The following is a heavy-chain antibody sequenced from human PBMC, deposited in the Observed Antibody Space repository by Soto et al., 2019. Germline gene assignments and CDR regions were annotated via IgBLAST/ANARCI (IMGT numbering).Heavy chain of an antibody. J-gene: IGHJ5*02. CDR3: ARDFNDSSSSPWCAP. CDR2: ISAYNGNT. Sequence: QVQLVQSGAEVKKPGASVKVSCKASGYTFTGYGISWVRQAPGQGLEWMGWISAYNGNTNYAQKLQGRVTMTTDTAXITAYMEPRSWRSDDTAVYYCARDFNDSSSSPWCAPWGQGTLVTVSS. D-gene: IGHD6-6*01. V-gene: IGHV1-18*01. CDR1: GYTFTGYG.